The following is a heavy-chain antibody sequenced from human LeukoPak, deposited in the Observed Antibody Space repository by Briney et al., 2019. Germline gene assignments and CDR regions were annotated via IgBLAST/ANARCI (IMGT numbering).Heavy chain of an antibody. J-gene: IGHJ6*02. CDR1: GFTFSSYG. Sequence: GGSLRLSCAASGFTFSSYGMHWVRQAPGKGLEWVAVISYDGSNKYYADSVKGRFTISRDNSKNTLYLQMNSLRAEDTAVYYCAKAPRSGYYYSLGMDVWGQGTTVPVSS. D-gene: IGHD3-22*01. CDR2: ISYDGSNK. V-gene: IGHV3-30*18. CDR3: AKAPRSGYYYSLGMDV.